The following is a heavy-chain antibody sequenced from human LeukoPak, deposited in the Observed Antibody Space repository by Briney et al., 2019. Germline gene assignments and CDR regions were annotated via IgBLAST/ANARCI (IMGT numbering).Heavy chain of an antibody. J-gene: IGHJ4*02. D-gene: IGHD3-10*01. CDR1: GFTVSSNY. V-gene: IGHV3-53*01. Sequence: PGGSLRLSCAASGFTVSSNYMNWVRRAPGKGLEWVSVIYSGGSTYYADSVKGRFTISRDNSKNTLYLQMNRLRAEDTAVYFCARTTMVRGVTCFDYWGQGTLVTVSS. CDR2: IYSGGST. CDR3: ARTTMVRGVTCFDY.